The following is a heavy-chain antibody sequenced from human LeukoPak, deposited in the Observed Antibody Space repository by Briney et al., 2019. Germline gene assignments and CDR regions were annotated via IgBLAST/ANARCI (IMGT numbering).Heavy chain of an antibody. V-gene: IGHV1-58*02. J-gene: IGHJ6*04. CDR2: IVDGSGNT. CDR3: AVFSLREGMDV. Sequence: SVKVSCKASGCTFTSSAMQWVRQARGRRLEWIGLIVDGSGNTNKAQKFQERVTITRDMSTSTAYMELSRLRSEDTAVYYCAVFSLREGMDVWGKGTTVTVSS. CDR1: GCTFTSSA.